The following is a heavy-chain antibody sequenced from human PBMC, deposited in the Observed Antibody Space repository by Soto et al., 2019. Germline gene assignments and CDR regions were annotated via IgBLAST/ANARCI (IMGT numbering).Heavy chain of an antibody. CDR2: FFYSGAT. CDR3: ARHLFAGGVTYTWFDS. J-gene: IGHJ5*01. V-gene: IGHV4-39*01. D-gene: IGHD3-10*02. CDR1: DGSISSRNYY. Sequence: PSETLSLTCTVSDGSISSRNYYWGWIRQSPEKGLEWIGSFFYSGATYYNPSLKSRVTIFVDMSKNQVSLKLSSVTAADSAVYSCARHLFAGGVTYTWFDSWGQGTLVTVSS.